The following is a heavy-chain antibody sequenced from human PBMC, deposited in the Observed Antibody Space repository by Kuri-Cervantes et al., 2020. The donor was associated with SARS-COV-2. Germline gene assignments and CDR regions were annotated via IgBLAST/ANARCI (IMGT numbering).Heavy chain of an antibody. Sequence: GESLKISCAASGFSFSMYWMSWVRQAPGKGLEWVANIKKDGSEKYYVDSVKGRFTFSRDNAKNSLYLQMNSLRAEYTAVYYCAREQWLELDAFDIWGQGTMVTVSS. CDR3: AREQWLELDAFDI. J-gene: IGHJ3*02. D-gene: IGHD6-19*01. CDR2: IKKDGSEK. V-gene: IGHV3-7*01. CDR1: GFSFSMYW.